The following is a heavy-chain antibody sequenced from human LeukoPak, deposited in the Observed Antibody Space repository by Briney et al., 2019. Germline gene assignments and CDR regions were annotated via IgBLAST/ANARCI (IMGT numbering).Heavy chain of an antibody. CDR3: ARDIDCSSTSCYNSYYYYGMDV. D-gene: IGHD2-2*02. J-gene: IGHJ6*02. CDR2: IYTSGST. CDR1: GGSISSYY. V-gene: IGHV4-4*07. Sequence: SETLSLTCTVSGGSISSYYWSWIRQPAGKGLEWIGRIYTSGSTNYNPPLTSRVTMSVDTSKNQFSLKLSSVTAADTAVYYCARDIDCSSTSCYNSYYYYGMDVWGQGTTVTVSS.